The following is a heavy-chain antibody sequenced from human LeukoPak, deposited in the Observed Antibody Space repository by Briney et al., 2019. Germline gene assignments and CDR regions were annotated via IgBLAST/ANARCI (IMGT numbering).Heavy chain of an antibody. Sequence: GGSLRLSCAASGFTFSSSAMSWVRQAPGKGLEYVSAISSNGGSTYYADSVKGRFTISRDNSKNTLYLQMSSLRAEDTAVYYCVNGYCSSTSCYAVMDYWGQGTLVTVSS. V-gene: IGHV3-64D*06. D-gene: IGHD2-2*01. CDR3: VNGYCSSTSCYAVMDY. CDR1: GFTFSSSA. J-gene: IGHJ4*02. CDR2: ISSNGGST.